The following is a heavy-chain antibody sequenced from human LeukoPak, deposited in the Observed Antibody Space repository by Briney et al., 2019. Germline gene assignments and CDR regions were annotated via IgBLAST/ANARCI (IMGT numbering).Heavy chain of an antibody. D-gene: IGHD7-27*01. V-gene: IGHV3-74*01. Sequence: GGSLRLSCAASGLTFSGHWMYWLRQAPGKGLAWVSRINGDGSATNYADSMEGRFTISRDNAKNIVYLQMNSLREDDTAIYYCARDINWGQVDYWGQGTLVTVSS. CDR3: ARDINWGQVDY. J-gene: IGHJ4*02. CDR2: INGDGSAT. CDR1: GLTFSGHW.